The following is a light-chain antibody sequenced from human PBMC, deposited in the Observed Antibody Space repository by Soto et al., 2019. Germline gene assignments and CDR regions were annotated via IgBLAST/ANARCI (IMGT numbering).Light chain of an antibody. CDR3: QQYGDSPLT. CDR2: VAS. CDR1: QTVSGSY. J-gene: IGKJ4*01. Sequence: NVLTQSPGTLPVSPGERATLSCRASQTVSGSYVAWYQQKPGQTPRTLIYVASRRATGIPDRFSGSGAGTDCTLTRSRLEPADFAVYHCQQYGDSPLTFGGGTQVSIK. V-gene: IGKV3-20*01.